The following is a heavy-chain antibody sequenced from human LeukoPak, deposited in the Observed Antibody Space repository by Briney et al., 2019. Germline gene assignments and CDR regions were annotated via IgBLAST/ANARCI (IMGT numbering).Heavy chain of an antibody. CDR2: IYYSGST. J-gene: IGHJ4*02. V-gene: IGHV4-59*01. D-gene: IGHD6-13*01. CDR3: AGLRYSSSWPPIFNFDY. Sequence: SETLSLTCTVSGGSISSYYWSWIRQPPGKGLEWIGYIYYSGSTNYNPSLKSRVTISVDTSKNQFSLKLSSVTAADTAVYYCAGLRYSSSWPPIFNFDYWGQGTLVTVSS. CDR1: GGSISSYY.